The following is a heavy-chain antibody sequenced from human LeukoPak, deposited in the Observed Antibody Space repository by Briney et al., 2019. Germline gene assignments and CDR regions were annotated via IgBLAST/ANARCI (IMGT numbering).Heavy chain of an antibody. D-gene: IGHD3-22*01. CDR1: GFTFSSYA. CDR3: ARPYYYDSSGYPDY. J-gene: IGHJ4*02. Sequence: PGRSLRLSCAASGFTFSSYAMHWVRQAPGKGLEWVAVISYDGSNKYYADSVKGRFTISRDNSKNTLYLQMNSLRAEDTAVYYCARPYYYDSSGYPDYWGQGTLVTVSS. CDR2: ISYDGSNK. V-gene: IGHV3-30-3*01.